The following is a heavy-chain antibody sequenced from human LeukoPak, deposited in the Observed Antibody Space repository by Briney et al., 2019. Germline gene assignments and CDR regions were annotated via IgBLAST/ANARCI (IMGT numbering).Heavy chain of an antibody. V-gene: IGHV4-4*09. D-gene: IGHD4-17*01. Sequence: SETLSLTCTASGASISTYYWSWIRQPPGEGLEWIAYIAPSGGAIYNPSLNSRLTVSVDTSKNQFSLKLNSVTAADTAVYYCARHVATTVTRGYSCHPMDVWGKGTTVSVSS. CDR2: IAPSGGA. CDR1: GASISTYY. CDR3: ARHVATTVTRGYSCHPMDV. J-gene: IGHJ6*03.